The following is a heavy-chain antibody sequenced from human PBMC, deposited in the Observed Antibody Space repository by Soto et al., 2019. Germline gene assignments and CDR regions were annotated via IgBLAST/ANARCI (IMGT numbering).Heavy chain of an antibody. V-gene: IGHV1-2*02. Sequence: ASVKVSCKTSGYTFTGHYIHWVRQAPQQGPEWMGEIGPESGATRYAQKFRGRVTMTMDTSITTVYMELKNLSPDDAAVYYCGRGRSGQVVVFYWGQGTPVTVSS. J-gene: IGHJ4*02. CDR2: IGPESGAT. CDR1: GYTFTGHY. CDR3: GRGRSGQVVVFY. D-gene: IGHD3-22*01.